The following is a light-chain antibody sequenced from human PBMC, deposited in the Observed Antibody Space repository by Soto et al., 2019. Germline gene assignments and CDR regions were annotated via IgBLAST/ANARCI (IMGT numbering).Light chain of an antibody. CDR2: HTN. J-gene: IGLJ3*02. CDR1: SGSVSITYY. V-gene: IGLV8-61*01. Sequence: QTVVTQEPSFSVSPGGTVTLTCGLSSGSVSITYYPSWYQLTPGQAPRTLIYHTNTRSSGVPDRFSGSILGNKAALTITGAQADDESDYSCVLYMGSGIWVFGGGTKLTVL. CDR3: VLYMGSGIWV.